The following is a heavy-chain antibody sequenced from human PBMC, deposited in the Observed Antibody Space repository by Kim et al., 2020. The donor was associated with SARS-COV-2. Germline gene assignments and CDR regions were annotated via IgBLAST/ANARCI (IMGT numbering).Heavy chain of an antibody. D-gene: IGHD2-21*01. V-gene: IGHV3-30*04. CDR3: AREVGAYCGGDCYNYGMDV. Sequence: GGSLRLSCAASGFTFSSYAMHWVRQALGKGLEWVAVISYDGSNKYYADSVKGRFTISRDNSKNTLYLQMNSLRAEDTAVYYCAREVGAYCGGDCYNYGMDVWGQGTTLTVSS. CDR2: ISYDGSNK. CDR1: GFTFSSYA. J-gene: IGHJ6*02.